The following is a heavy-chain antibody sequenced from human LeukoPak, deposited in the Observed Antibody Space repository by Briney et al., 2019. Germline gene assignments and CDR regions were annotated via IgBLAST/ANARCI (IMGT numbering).Heavy chain of an antibody. CDR3: ARVLYYYDSSVVLNYFDY. CDR1: GYSFTSDW. CDR2: IYPGDSDT. J-gene: IGHJ4*02. V-gene: IGHV5-51*01. D-gene: IGHD3-22*01. Sequence: GESLKISCKGSGYSFTSDWIGWVRQMPGKGLEWMGIIYPGDSDTRYSPSCQGQVTISADKSISTAYLQWSSLKASDTAMYYCARVLYYYDSSVVLNYFDYWGQGTLVTVSS.